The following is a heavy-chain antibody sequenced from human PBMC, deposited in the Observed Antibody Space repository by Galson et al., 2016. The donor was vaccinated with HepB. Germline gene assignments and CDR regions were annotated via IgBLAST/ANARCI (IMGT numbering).Heavy chain of an antibody. V-gene: IGHV1-69*06. D-gene: IGHD2-15*01. J-gene: IGHJ6*02. Sequence: SVKVSCKASGGTFSSYAINWVRQAPGQGLEWMGGIIPFFGTANYAQKFQGGVTITADRSTSTAYMELSSLRSEDTAVYYCAGCSGGNCRLGSWYYVMDVWGQGTTVTVSS. CDR1: GGTFSSYA. CDR3: AGCSGGNCRLGSWYYVMDV. CDR2: IIPFFGTA.